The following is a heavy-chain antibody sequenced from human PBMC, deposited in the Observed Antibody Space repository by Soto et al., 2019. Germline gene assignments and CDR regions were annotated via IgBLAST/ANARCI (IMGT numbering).Heavy chain of an antibody. V-gene: IGHV3-30-3*01. CDR3: ARDQYSYGSYYFDY. CDR2: ISYDGSNK. J-gene: IGHJ4*02. CDR1: GFTFSSYA. D-gene: IGHD5-18*01. Sequence: GGSLRLSCAASGFTFSSYAMHWVRQAPGKGLEWVAVISYDGSNKYYADSVKGRFTISRDNSKNTLYLQMKSLRAEDTVVYYCARDQYSYGSYYFDYWGQGTLVTVSS.